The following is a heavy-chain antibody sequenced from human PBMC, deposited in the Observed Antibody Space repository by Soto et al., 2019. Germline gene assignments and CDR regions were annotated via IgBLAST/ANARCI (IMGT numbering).Heavy chain of an antibody. CDR3: ARGYCSGVICYLYYFDY. CDR1: GDSINNYS. CDR2: ISYIGST. D-gene: IGHD2-15*01. Sequence: QVQLQESGPGLVKPSETLSLNCTVSGDSINNYSWNWIRQPPGKGLEWIGYISYIGSTNYNPSLESRVTISVDTSKNQSSLRRSSVTAADTAVYFCARGYCSGVICYLYYFDYWGQGTLVTVSS. J-gene: IGHJ4*02. V-gene: IGHV4-59*01.